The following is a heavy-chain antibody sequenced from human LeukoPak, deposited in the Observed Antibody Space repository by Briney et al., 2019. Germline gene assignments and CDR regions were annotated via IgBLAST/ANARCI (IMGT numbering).Heavy chain of an antibody. CDR3: ARDRDPTRRYYDFWSGQAA. V-gene: IGHV1-46*03. Sequence: GASVKVSCKASGYTFTSYYMHWVRQAPGQGLEWMGIINPSGGSTSYAQKFQGRVTMTRDTSTSTVYMELSSLRSEDTAVYYCARDRDPTRRYYDFWSGQAAWCQGTLVTVSS. J-gene: IGHJ5*02. D-gene: IGHD3-3*01. CDR2: INPSGGST. CDR1: GYTFTSYY.